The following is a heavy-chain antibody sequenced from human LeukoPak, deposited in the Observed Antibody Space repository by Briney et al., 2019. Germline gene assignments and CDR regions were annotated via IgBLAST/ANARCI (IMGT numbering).Heavy chain of an antibody. V-gene: IGHV3-23*01. J-gene: IGHJ5*01. CDR1: GFTFSSYA. Sequence: GGSLRLSCAASGFTFSSYAMSWVRQAPGRGLEWVSGISGSGSYTYYADSVKGRFTISRDNSKNAVYLQMNSLRVEDTAEYYCARDKGAWFGELSGWFDSWGQGTLVTVYS. CDR2: ISGSGSYT. CDR3: ARDKGAWFGELSGWFDS. D-gene: IGHD3-10*01.